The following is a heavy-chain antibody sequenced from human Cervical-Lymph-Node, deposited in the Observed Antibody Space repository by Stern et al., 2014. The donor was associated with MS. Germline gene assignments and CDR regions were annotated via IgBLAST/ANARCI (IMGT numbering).Heavy chain of an antibody. D-gene: IGHD4-11*01. CDR2: IIPIFGTT. J-gene: IGHJ4*02. CDR3: ARAGGSTVGYYVDY. CDR1: GDTFTRHA. Sequence: QVQLVQSGAAVRKPGSPVTVYCQTSGDTFTRHAINWVRQAPGQGLEWMGGIIPIFGTTNHSQKCRDRVTITADASTNTVYMELNSLRSEDTAVYFCARAGGSTVGYYVDYWGQGTLVTVSS. V-gene: IGHV1-69*01.